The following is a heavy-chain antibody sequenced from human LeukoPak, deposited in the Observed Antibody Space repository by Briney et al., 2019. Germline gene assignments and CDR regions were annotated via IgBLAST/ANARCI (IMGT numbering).Heavy chain of an antibody. D-gene: IGHD4-17*01. CDR1: GFTFSSYA. V-gene: IGHV3-30*04. Sequence: GGSLRLSCAASGFTFSSYAMHWVRQAPGKGLDWVAVISFDGSNIYYADSAKGRLTISRDNSKNTLYLQMNSLRAEDTALYYCAREVPYGDYQDGEGFDPWGQGTLVTVSS. CDR2: ISFDGSNI. CDR3: AREVPYGDYQDGEGFDP. J-gene: IGHJ5*02.